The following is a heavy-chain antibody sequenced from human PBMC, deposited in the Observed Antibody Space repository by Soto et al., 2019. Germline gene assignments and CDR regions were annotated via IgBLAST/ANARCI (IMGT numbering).Heavy chain of an antibody. CDR2: IYYSGST. Sequence: SETLSLTCTVSGGSISSGDYYWSWIRQPPGKGLEWIGYIYYSGSTYYNPSLKSRDTISVDTSKNQFSLKLSSVTAADTAVYYCARYPRGYCSGGSCACIWGQGTLVTVSS. CDR3: ARYPRGYCSGGSCACI. J-gene: IGHJ4*02. D-gene: IGHD2-15*01. CDR1: GGSISSGDYY. V-gene: IGHV4-30-4*01.